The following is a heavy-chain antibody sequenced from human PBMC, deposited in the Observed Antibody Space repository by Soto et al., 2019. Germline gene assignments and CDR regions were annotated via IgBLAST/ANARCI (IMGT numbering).Heavy chain of an antibody. V-gene: IGHV1-69*06. D-gene: IGHD3-3*01. CDR3: ASGPFYDFWSGGGYYYYGMDV. Sequence: SVKGACKASGGPFISYAISWVRQAPGQGLEWMGGIIPIFGTANYAQKFQGRVTITADKSTSTAYMELSSLRSEDTAVYYCASGPFYDFWSGGGYYYYGMDVWGQGTTVTVSS. CDR1: GGPFISYA. CDR2: IIPIFGTA. J-gene: IGHJ6*02.